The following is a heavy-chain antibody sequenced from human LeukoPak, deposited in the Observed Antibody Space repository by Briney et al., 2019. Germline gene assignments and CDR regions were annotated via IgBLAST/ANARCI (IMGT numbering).Heavy chain of an antibody. D-gene: IGHD1-1*01. Sequence: GASVKVSCKASGYTFTSYDINWVRQASGQGLEWMGWLNPNSGNTAYAQKFQGRVTITRNTSLSTAYMELSSLRSDDTAVYYCAIGWKPFYFDYWGQGTLVTVSS. CDR3: AIGWKPFYFDY. CDR1: GYTFTSYD. J-gene: IGHJ4*02. CDR2: LNPNSGNT. V-gene: IGHV1-8*03.